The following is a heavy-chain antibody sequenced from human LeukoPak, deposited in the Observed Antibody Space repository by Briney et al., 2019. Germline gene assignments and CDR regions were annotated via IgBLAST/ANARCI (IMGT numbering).Heavy chain of an antibody. CDR2: IKTKDDGGTT. D-gene: IGHD6-13*01. J-gene: IGHJ5*02. CDR3: TTGYGSSWYA. CDR1: FSLTRAW. V-gene: IGHV3-15*01. Sequence: GGSLRLSCEARFSLTRAWMSWVRQAPGKGLEWVGCIKTKDDGGTTEYVAPVKGRFTISRDDSKNMVYLQMNSLKSEDTAVYYCTTGYGSSWYAWGQGALVIVSS.